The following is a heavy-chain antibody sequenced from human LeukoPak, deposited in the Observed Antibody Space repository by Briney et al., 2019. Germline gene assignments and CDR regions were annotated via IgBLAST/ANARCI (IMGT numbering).Heavy chain of an antibody. Sequence: SETLSLTCAVYGGSFSGYYWTWIRQPPGKGLEWIGGINHSRSTNYNPSLKSRVTISVDTSKNQFSLKLSSVTAADTAVYYCAVRSTGNWFDPWGQGTLVTVSS. D-gene: IGHD4-17*01. CDR1: GGSFSGYY. CDR2: INHSRST. V-gene: IGHV4-34*01. CDR3: AVRSTGNWFDP. J-gene: IGHJ5*02.